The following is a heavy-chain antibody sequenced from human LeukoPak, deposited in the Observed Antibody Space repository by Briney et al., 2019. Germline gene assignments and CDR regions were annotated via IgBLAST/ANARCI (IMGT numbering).Heavy chain of an antibody. V-gene: IGHV1-69*13. CDR1: GGTFCSYA. Sequence: SVKVSCKASGGTFCSYAISWVRQAPGQGLEWMGGIIPIFGTANYAQKFQGRVTITADESTSTAYMELSSLRSEDTAVYYCARAPSGEVAANDYWGQGTLVTVSS. CDR3: ARAPSGEVAANDY. D-gene: IGHD2-15*01. J-gene: IGHJ4*02. CDR2: IIPIFGTA.